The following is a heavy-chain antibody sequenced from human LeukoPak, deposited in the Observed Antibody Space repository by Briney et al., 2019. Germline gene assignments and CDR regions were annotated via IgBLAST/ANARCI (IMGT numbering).Heavy chain of an antibody. Sequence: SETLSLTCTVSGASISGSGYYWGWIRQPPGKGLEWIGNIYDSGSTYYNASLQSRVTISIDTSKNQFSLRLSSVTAADTAMYYCAKSGGYGLIYYWGQGTLVTVSS. CDR1: GASISGSGYY. V-gene: IGHV4-39*01. CDR3: AKSGGYGLIYY. J-gene: IGHJ4*02. D-gene: IGHD1-26*01. CDR2: IYDSGST.